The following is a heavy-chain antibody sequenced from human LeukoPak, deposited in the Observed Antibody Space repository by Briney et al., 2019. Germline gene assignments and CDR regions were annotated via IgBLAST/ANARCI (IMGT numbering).Heavy chain of an antibody. V-gene: IGHV4-59*01. J-gene: IGHJ6*02. CDR3: ARGYDIDV. CDR1: GGSISNYY. CDR2: IYYTGTT. Sequence: KSSETLSLTCTVSGGSISNYYWSWIRQPPGKALEWIGYIYYTGTTKYNPSLKGRATISLDTSKNQFSLKLTSVTAADTALFFCARGYDIDVWGQGTTVTVSS.